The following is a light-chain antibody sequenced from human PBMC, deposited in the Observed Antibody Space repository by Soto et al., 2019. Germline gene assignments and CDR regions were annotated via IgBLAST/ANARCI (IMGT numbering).Light chain of an antibody. J-gene: IGLJ1*01. CDR1: NSDVGGYNY. CDR3: GSYRTNSTYV. Sequence: QSALTQPASVSGSPGQSITISCTGTNSDVGGYNYVSWYQQYPGEAPKLMIYDVINRPSGVSNRFSGSKSGNTASLTISGLQAEDEADYYCGSYRTNSTYVFVTGTKLTVL. V-gene: IGLV2-14*01. CDR2: DVI.